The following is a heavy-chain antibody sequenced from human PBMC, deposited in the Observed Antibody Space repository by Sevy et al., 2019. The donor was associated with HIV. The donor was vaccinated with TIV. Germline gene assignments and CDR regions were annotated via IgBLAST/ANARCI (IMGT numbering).Heavy chain of an antibody. Sequence: GGSLRLSCVASEFIFNDAWLHWVRQAPGKGLEWVGRIKSNIDGAAIDYAAPVKGRFTISRDDSKNKLFLQMNSLKGEDTAVYFCTTKVRDCSGIGCQVSWGQGTQVTVSS. CDR2: IKSNIDGAAI. CDR3: TTKVRDCSGIGCQVS. J-gene: IGHJ5*02. CDR1: EFIFNDAW. V-gene: IGHV3-15*01. D-gene: IGHD2-15*01.